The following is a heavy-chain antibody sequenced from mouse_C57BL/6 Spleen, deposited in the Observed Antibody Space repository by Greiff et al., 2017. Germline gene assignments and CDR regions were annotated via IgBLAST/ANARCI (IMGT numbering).Heavy chain of an antibody. CDR3: ARHAAIVTPYFDY. D-gene: IGHD2-5*01. V-gene: IGHV5-6*01. Sequence: EVHLVESGGDLVKPGGSLKLSCAASGFTFSSYGMSWVRQTPDKRLEWVATISSGGSYTYYPDSVKGRFTISRDNAKNTLYLQMSSLKSEDTAMYYCARHAAIVTPYFDYWGQGTTLTVSS. CDR1: GFTFSSYG. CDR2: ISSGGSYT. J-gene: IGHJ2*01.